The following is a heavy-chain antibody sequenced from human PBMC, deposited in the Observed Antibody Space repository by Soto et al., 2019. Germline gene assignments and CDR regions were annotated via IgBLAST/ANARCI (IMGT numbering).Heavy chain of an antibody. J-gene: IGHJ4*02. CDR1: GGSISSYY. Sequence: QVQLQESGPGLVKPSETLSLTCTVSGGSISSYYWSWIRQPPGKGLEWIGYISYSGSTNYNPSLMSRVSISVDISKNQFSLKLSSVTAADTAVYYCARHKIRDWLTDYWGQGTLVTVSS. D-gene: IGHD3-10*01. V-gene: IGHV4-59*08. CDR3: ARHKIRDWLTDY. CDR2: ISYSGST.